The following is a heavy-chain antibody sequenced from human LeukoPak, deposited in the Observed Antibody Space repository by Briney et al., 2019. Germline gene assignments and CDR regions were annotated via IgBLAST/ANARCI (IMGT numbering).Heavy chain of an antibody. CDR2: INPNSGGT. V-gene: IGHV1-2*02. D-gene: IGHD6-6*01. CDR3: ASTSVSSGQLVDIDY. Sequence: GASVKVSCKASGYTFTGYYMHWVRQPPGQGREWMGWINPNSGGTNYAQKFKGRVTMTRDTSISTAYMELSRLRSDDMAVYYCASTSVSSGQLVDIDYWGQGTVVPVS. CDR1: GYTFTGYY. J-gene: IGHJ4*02.